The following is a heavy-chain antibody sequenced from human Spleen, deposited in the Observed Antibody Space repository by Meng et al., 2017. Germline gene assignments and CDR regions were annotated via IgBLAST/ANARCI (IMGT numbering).Heavy chain of an antibody. CDR3: ARDPLQWGTNFDF. CDR1: GFTVSSNY. V-gene: IGHV3-66*01. CDR2: IYSGGST. D-gene: IGHD3-16*01. Sequence: GESLKISCAASGFTVSSNYMSWVRQAPGKGLEWVSVIYSGGSTYYADSVKGRFTISRDNSKNTLYLQMNSLRAEDTAVYYCARDPLQWGTNFDFWGQGTLVTVSS. J-gene: IGHJ4*02.